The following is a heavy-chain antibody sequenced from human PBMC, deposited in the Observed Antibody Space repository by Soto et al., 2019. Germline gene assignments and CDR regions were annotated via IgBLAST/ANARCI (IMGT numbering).Heavy chain of an antibody. D-gene: IGHD3-3*01. V-gene: IGHV4-59*01. J-gene: IGHJ6*03. Sequence: SETLSLTCTVSGGSISSYYWSWIRQPPGKGLEWIGYIYYSGSTNYNPSLKSRVTISVDTSKNQFSLKLSSVTAADTAGYYCARVPYYDFWSGYQNYYYYYMDVWGKGTTVTVSS. CDR2: IYYSGST. CDR1: GGSISSYY. CDR3: ARVPYYDFWSGYQNYYYYYMDV.